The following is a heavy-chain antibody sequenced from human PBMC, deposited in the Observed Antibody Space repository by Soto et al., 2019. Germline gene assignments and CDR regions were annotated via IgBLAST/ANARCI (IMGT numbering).Heavy chain of an antibody. Sequence: QVQLQESGPGLVKPSQTLSLTCTVSGGSISSGSYSWSWIRQHPGKGLEWLGYIYYSGSTYYNPSLKSRVTMSVDTSKNQFSLKLRTVTAADTAVYYCAREYLVPSSYGDDSYHGVDVWGQGTTVTVSS. J-gene: IGHJ6*02. D-gene: IGHD4-17*01. V-gene: IGHV4-31*03. CDR1: GGSISSGSYS. CDR3: AREYLVPSSYGDDSYHGVDV. CDR2: IYYSGST.